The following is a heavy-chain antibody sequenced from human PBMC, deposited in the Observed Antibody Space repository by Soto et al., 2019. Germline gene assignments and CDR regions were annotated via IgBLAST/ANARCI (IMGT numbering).Heavy chain of an antibody. Sequence: GGSLRLSCAASGFTFSSHAMHWVRQAPGKRLEYVSAITSDGTTYYADSVKGRFTISRDNSKDTLHLQMGSLGPEDTAVYHCARQVIGSTILDVWGKGTTVTVSS. D-gene: IGHD3-3*01. V-gene: IGHV3-64*02. CDR2: ITSDGTT. J-gene: IGHJ6*04. CDR1: GFTFSSHA. CDR3: ARQVIGSTILDV.